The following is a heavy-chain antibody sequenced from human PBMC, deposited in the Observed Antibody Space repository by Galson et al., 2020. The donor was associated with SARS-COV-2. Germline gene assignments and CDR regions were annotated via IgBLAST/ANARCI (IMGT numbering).Heavy chain of an antibody. CDR1: AYSISSGSY. J-gene: IGHJ2*01. CDR2: IYHRAST. D-gene: IGHD2-15*01. V-gene: IGHV4-38-2*01. CDR3: ARLASLVVADWYFEL. Sequence: SETLSLTCVVSAYSISSGSYWGWIRQPPGKGLEWIGSIYHRASTYYNTSLKSRVNLSVDTSKNQFSLKLSSVTAADAAVYYWARLASLVVADWYFELWSRGTRVT.